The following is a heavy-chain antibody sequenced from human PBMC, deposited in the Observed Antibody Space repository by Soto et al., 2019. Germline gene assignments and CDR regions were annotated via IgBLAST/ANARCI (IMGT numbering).Heavy chain of an antibody. V-gene: IGHV4-4*02. CDR2: IYHSGST. CDR1: GGSISSSNW. D-gene: IGHD6-19*01. CDR3: ARGEVAAIINSLNP. J-gene: IGHJ5*02. Sequence: SETLSLTCAVSGGSISSSNWWSWVRQPPGKGLEWIGEIYHSGSTNYNPSLKSRVTISVDKSKNQFSLKLSSVTAADTAVYYCARGEVAAIINSLNPCGEGTQVTVTS.